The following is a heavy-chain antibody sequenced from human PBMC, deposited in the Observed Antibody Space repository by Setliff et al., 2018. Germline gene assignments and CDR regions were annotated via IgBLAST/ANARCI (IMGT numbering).Heavy chain of an antibody. J-gene: IGHJ3*02. D-gene: IGHD5-18*01. CDR3: ARVPRFTDTRNAFDI. V-gene: IGHV4-31*03. CDR1: GGSISSGGYY. CDR2: IYYSGST. Sequence: LSETLSLPCTVSGGSISSGGYYWSWIRQHPGKGLEWIGYIYYSGSTYYNPSLKSRVTISVDTSKNQFSLKLSSVTAADTAVYYCARVPRFTDTRNAFDIWGQGTMVTVSS.